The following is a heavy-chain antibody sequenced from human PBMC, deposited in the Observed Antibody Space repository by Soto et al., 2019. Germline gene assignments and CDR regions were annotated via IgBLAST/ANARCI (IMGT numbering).Heavy chain of an antibody. D-gene: IGHD6-25*01. V-gene: IGHV2-5*02. CDR3: AHRRGGPFDN. J-gene: IGHJ4*02. CDR2: IYWDDDK. CDR1: GFSLSTSGVG. Sequence: QINLKESGPTLVKPTKTLTLTYTNSGFSLSTSGVGVGWIRQPPRNALEWPALIYWDDDKRYSPSLNRRLNITKHTSKNQVVLTMTNIDTVDTATYCCAHRRGGPFDNRGQGILVTVSS.